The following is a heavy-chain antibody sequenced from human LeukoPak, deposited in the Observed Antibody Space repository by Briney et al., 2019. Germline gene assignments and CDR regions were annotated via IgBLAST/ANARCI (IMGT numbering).Heavy chain of an antibody. CDR2: IETKSDGGTT. CDR3: AKDRRQPQLLDY. Sequence: GGSLRLSCAASGFPFSNALMSWVRQAPGKGLEWVGRIETKSDGGTTVYAAPVKGRFTISRDDSKNTLYLQMNSLRAEDTAVYYCAKDRRQPQLLDYWGQGTLVTVSS. V-gene: IGHV3-15*04. D-gene: IGHD2-2*01. J-gene: IGHJ4*02. CDR1: GFPFSNAL.